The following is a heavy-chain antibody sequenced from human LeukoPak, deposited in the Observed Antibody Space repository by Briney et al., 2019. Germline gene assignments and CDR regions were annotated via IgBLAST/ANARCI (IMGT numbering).Heavy chain of an antibody. CDR1: RFTLSSYA. Sequence: TGGSLRLSCAASRFTLSSYAMHSVRQAPGKGLEWVAVISYDGSNKYYADSVKGRFTISRDNSKNTVFMEMNSLKPEDTALYYFASSCYIVVVISSPSSYCGEGTLVTVSS. CDR2: ISYDGSNK. D-gene: IGHD2-21*01. CDR3: ASSCYIVVVISSPSSY. J-gene: IGHJ4*02. V-gene: IGHV3-30-3*01.